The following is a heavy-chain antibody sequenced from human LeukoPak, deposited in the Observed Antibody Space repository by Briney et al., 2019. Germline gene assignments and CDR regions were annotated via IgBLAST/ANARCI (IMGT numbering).Heavy chain of an antibody. CDR2: ITGSSTWT. CDR3: ARELVSLGTGYFDL. Sequence: PGGFLRLSCEASGFTSGTYGMTWVRQAPGKGLEWVSGITGSSTWTYYGDSVRGRFTISRDNSKNTLHLQMNNLTADDTAIYYCARELVSLGTGYFDLWGRGTLVTVSS. CDR1: GFTSGTYG. D-gene: IGHD7-27*01. J-gene: IGHJ2*01. V-gene: IGHV3-23*01.